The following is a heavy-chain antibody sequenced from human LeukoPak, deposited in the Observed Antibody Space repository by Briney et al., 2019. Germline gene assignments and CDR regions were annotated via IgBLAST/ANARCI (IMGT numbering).Heavy chain of an antibody. Sequence: GGSLRLSCAASGFTFSNAWMSWVRQAPGKGLEWVGRIKSKTDGGTTDYAAPVKGRLTISRDDSKNTLYLQMNSLKTEDTAVYYCTTDGDIVVVPAAMIGAFDIWGQGTMVTVSS. CDR1: GFTFSNAW. J-gene: IGHJ3*02. CDR3: TTDGDIVVVPAAMIGAFDI. V-gene: IGHV3-15*01. CDR2: IKSKTDGGTT. D-gene: IGHD2-2*01.